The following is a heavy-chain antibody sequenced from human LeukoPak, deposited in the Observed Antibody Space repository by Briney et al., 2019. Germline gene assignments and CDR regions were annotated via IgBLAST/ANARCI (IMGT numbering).Heavy chain of an antibody. Sequence: SETLSLTCTVSGGSISSGDCYWSWIRQPPGKGLEWIGYIYYSGSTYYNPSLKSRVTISVDTSKNQFSLKLSSVTAADTAVYYCARAGYGDYGVALWGQGTLVTVSS. CDR1: GGSISSGDCY. D-gene: IGHD4-17*01. J-gene: IGHJ4*02. V-gene: IGHV4-30-4*01. CDR2: IYYSGST. CDR3: ARAGYGDYGVAL.